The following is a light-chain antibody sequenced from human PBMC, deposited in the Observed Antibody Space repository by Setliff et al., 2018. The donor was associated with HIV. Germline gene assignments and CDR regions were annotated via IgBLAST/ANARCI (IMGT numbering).Light chain of an antibody. J-gene: IGLJ1*01. V-gene: IGLV2-14*03. CDR3: SSYTSSTPLYV. CDR1: SSDVGDYNY. CDR2: DVS. Sequence: QSALTQPASVSGSPGQSITISCTGTSSDVGDYNYVSWYQQHPGKAPKLMISDVSNRPSGVSNRFSGSKSGNAASLTISGLQAEDEADYYCSSYTSSTPLYVVGTGTKV.